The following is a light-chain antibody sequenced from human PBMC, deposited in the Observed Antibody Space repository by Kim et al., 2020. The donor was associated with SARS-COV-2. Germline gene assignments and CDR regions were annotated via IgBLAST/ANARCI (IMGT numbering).Light chain of an antibody. CDR2: KAS. Sequence: AYVGDRVTITCRASQTIGPWLAWYQQKPVKAPKLLIYKASILETGVPSRFYGSGSGTELTLTISGLQPDDFATYYCQQYERYPRTFGQGTKVDIK. CDR1: QTIGPW. V-gene: IGKV1-5*03. CDR3: QQYERYPRT. J-gene: IGKJ1*01.